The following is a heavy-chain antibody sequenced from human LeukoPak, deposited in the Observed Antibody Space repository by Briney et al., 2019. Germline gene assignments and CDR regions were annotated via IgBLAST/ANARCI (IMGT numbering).Heavy chain of an antibody. CDR3: ASITGGYSGYDYGLLGYFDY. CDR2: INQSGST. J-gene: IGHJ4*02. D-gene: IGHD5-12*01. Sequence: SETLSLTCAVYGGSFSGYYWSWIRQPPGKGLEWIGEINQSGSTNYNPSLKSRVTISVDTSRNQFSLKLSSVTAADTAVYYCASITGGYSGYDYGLLGYFDYWGQGTLVTVSS. V-gene: IGHV4-34*01. CDR1: GGSFSGYY.